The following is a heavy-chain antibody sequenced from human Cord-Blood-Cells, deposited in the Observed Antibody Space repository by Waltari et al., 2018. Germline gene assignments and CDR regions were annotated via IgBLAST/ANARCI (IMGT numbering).Heavy chain of an antibody. CDR2: TNPNGGGK. Sequence: QVQLVQSGAEVKKPGASVKVSCKASGYTFTGYYMHWVRQAPGQGLEWRGGTNPNGGGKNYAKKFQGGVTSTGNTSISTAYMERSRLRSDDRAVYYWARGGSGAAAGDYWGQGTLVTVSS. CDR1: GYTFTGYY. J-gene: IGHJ4*02. V-gene: IGHV1-2*01. D-gene: IGHD6-13*01. CDR3: ARGGSGAAAGDY.